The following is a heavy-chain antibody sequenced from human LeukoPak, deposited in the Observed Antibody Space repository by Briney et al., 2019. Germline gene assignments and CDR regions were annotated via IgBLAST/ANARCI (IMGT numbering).Heavy chain of an antibody. CDR1: GFTFGSFA. CDR2: ITGNGVGT. D-gene: IGHD6-13*01. Sequence: GGSLRLSCSASGFTFGSFAMHWVRQAPGKGPEYVSAITGNGVGTYYADSVKGRFTISRDNSKNTLYLQMSSLRTEDTAVYYCAKDSYSSSWYYFDYWGQGTLVTVSS. CDR3: AKDSYSSSWYYFDY. V-gene: IGHV3-64D*06. J-gene: IGHJ4*02.